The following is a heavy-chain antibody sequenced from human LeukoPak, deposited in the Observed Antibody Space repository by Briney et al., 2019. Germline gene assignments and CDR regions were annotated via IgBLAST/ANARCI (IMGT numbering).Heavy chain of an antibody. CDR2: VSYHGRNQ. V-gene: IGHV3-30*01. CDR3: ARDQGDAGNRIKRDGHYMDV. Sequence: GGSLRLSCAASGFTFSIYAIHWVRQVPGGGLEWVAVVSYHGRNQYYADSVKGRFITSGDNSKNTVSLQMNSLRPEDTAVYYCARDQGDAGNRIKRDGHYMDVWGKGTTVTVSS. D-gene: IGHD1-1*01. J-gene: IGHJ6*03. CDR1: GFTFSIYA.